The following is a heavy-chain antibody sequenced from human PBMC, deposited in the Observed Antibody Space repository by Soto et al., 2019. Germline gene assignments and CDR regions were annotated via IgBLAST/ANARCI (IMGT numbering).Heavy chain of an antibody. D-gene: IGHD2-2*01. CDR2: IYYSGKT. CDR1: GGSISSYY. CDR3: ARRYCSSTSCYNWFDP. Sequence: SETLSLTCTVSGGSISSYYWSWIRQPPGKGLEWIGYIYYSGKTYYNPSLKSRVTISVDTSKNQFSLKLSSVTAADTAVYYCARRYCSSTSCYNWFDPWGQGTLVTVSS. J-gene: IGHJ5*02. V-gene: IGHV4-59*08.